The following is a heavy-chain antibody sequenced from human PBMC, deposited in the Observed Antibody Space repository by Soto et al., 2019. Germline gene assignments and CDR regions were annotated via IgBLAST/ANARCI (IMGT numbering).Heavy chain of an antibody. CDR1: GGSFSGYY. CDR3: ARGGAMYGEPRDFFDC. Sequence: QVQLQQWGAGLLKPSETLSLTCAVYGGSFSGYYWSWIRQPPRKGLEWIGEINHSGSTNYNPSLNSRVTKTEEKPKNQFSLQLSSVPAAETAVYCCARGGAMYGEPRDFFDCWGQGTLVTVSS. V-gene: IGHV4-34*01. D-gene: IGHD4-17*01. CDR2: INHSGST. J-gene: IGHJ4*02.